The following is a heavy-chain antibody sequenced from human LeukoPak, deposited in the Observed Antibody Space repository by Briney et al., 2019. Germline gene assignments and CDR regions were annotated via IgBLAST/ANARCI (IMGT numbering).Heavy chain of an antibody. CDR1: GGSVSSGSYY. D-gene: IGHD4-17*01. J-gene: IGHJ5*02. V-gene: IGHV4-61*01. Sequence: SETLSLTCTVSGGSVSSGSYYWSWIRQPPGKGLEWIGYIYYSGSTNYNPSLKSRVTISVDTSKNQFSLKLSSVTAADTAVYYCATGIAVTTGGFDPWGQGTLVTVSS. CDR3: ATGIAVTTGGFDP. CDR2: IYYSGST.